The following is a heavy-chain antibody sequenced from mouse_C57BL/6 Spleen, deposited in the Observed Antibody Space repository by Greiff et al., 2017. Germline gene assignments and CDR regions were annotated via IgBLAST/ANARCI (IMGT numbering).Heavy chain of an antibody. Sequence: QVQLKESGAELAKPGASVKLSCKASGYTFTSYWMPWVKQRPGQGLEWIGYINPSSGYTKYNQKFKDKATLTADKSSSTAYMQLSSLTYEDSAVYYCARSEYDYEFAYWGQGTLVTVSA. D-gene: IGHD2-4*01. J-gene: IGHJ3*01. V-gene: IGHV1-7*01. CDR1: GYTFTSYW. CDR3: ARSEYDYEFAY. CDR2: INPSSGYT.